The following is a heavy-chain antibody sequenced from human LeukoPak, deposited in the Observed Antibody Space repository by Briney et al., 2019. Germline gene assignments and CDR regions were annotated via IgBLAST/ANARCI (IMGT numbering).Heavy chain of an antibody. J-gene: IGHJ3*02. CDR2: TYTGGNS. CDR3: ARGGRGSAAVVAPRSFDI. CDR1: GFTVSSIH. Sequence: GGSLRLSCAASGFTVSSIHMVWVRQAPGKGLEWVSVTYTGGNSYYADSVKGRFIISRDIFKNTLYLQMNSLRAEDSALYYCARGGRGSAAVVAPRSFDIWGQGTMVTVSS. V-gene: IGHV3-53*01. D-gene: IGHD3-22*01.